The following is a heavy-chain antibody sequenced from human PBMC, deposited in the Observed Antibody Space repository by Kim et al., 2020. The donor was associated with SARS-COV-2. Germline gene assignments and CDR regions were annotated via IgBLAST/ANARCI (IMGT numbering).Heavy chain of an antibody. CDR3: ARDGSGRVPAAISYYFDY. D-gene: IGHD2-2*02. V-gene: IGHV3-30*04. Sequence: GGSLRLSCAASGFTFSSYAMHWVRQAPGKGLEWVAAISYDGSNKYYADSVKGRFTISRDNSKNTLYLQMNSLRAEDTAVYYCARDGSGRVPAAISYYFDYWGQGTLVTVSS. CDR2: ISYDGSNK. CDR1: GFTFSSYA. J-gene: IGHJ4*02.